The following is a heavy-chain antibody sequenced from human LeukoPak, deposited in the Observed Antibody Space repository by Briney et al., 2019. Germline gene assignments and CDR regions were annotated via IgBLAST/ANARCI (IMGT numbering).Heavy chain of an antibody. CDR1: GFTISSYG. CDR2: IWYDGSNK. V-gene: IGHV3-33*01. D-gene: IGHD6-13*01. CDR3: ATEAAAGWYYYYYYMDV. J-gene: IGHJ6*03. Sequence: GGSLRLSCAASGFTISSYGMHWVRQAPGKGLEWVAVIWYDGSNKYYADSVKGRFTISRDNSKNTLYLQMNSLRAEDTAVYYCATEAAAGWYYYYYYMDVWGKGTTVTVSS.